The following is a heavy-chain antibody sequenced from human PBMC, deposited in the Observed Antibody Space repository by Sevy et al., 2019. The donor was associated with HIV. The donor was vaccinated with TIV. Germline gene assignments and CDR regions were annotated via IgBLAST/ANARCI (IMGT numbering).Heavy chain of an antibody. D-gene: IGHD1-26*01. CDR3: AGENAWGRGYS. CDR2: IYYNGHI. J-gene: IGHJ4*02. CDR1: GGSITSLY. Sequence: SETLSLTCTVSGGSITSLYWNWIRQPPGKGLEWIANIYYNGHINYNPALKSRVTLSLDTSKNQFSLRLSSVTAADTAMYYCAGENAWGRGYSWGQGTLVTVSS. V-gene: IGHV4-59*08.